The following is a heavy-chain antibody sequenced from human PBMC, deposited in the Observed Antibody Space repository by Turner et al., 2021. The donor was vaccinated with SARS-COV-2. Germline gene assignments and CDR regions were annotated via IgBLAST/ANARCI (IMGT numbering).Heavy chain of an antibody. Sequence: QVQLQQWGAGLLKTSETLSLTCDVHGGSFSGFYWTWIRQSPGKGLEWIGEINDSGSTTYNPSLKSRLTISVDTSKNQFSLKLTSVTAADTAVYYCARVKGPSLYRSYYNPTFFDPWGQGILVTVSS. V-gene: IGHV4-34*01. J-gene: IGHJ5*02. CDR3: ARVKGPSLYRSYYNPTFFDP. CDR1: GGSFSGFY. D-gene: IGHD1-26*01. CDR2: INDSGST.